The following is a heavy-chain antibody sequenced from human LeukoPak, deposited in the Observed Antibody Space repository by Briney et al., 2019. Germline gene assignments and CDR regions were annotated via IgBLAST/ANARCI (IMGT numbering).Heavy chain of an antibody. V-gene: IGHV3-23*01. Sequence: PGGSLRLSCAVSGLTFSNYGMSWVRQAPGKGLEWVSSISSSGDRTYYADSVKGRFTISRDNSENTQYLQMNSLIGEDTAVYFCATHCSTTSCYVPLYWGQGALVTVSS. CDR3: ATHCSTTSCYVPLY. D-gene: IGHD2-2*01. CDR2: ISSSGDRT. CDR1: GLTFSNYG. J-gene: IGHJ4*02.